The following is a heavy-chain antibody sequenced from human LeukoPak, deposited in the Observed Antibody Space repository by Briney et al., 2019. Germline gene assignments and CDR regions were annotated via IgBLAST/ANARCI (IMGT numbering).Heavy chain of an antibody. V-gene: IGHV3-7*03. CDR2: IKEDGTET. CDR1: GFMFSSNW. CDR3: AKEGRSLQTY. D-gene: IGHD5-24*01. Sequence: GGSLRLSCTASGFMFSSNWMSWVRLAPGKGLEWVANIKEDGTETYYVDSVKGRFTISRDNAKNSLYLQMNSLRVEDTAVYYCAKEGRSLQTYWGQGTLVTVSS. J-gene: IGHJ4*02.